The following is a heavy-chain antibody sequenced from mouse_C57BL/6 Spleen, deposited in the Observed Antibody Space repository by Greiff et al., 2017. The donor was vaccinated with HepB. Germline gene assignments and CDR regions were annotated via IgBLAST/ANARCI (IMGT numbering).Heavy chain of an antibody. CDR2: IDPSDSYT. J-gene: IGHJ2*01. V-gene: IGHV1-69*01. CDR1: GYTFTSYW. Sequence: QVQLKQPGAGLVMPGASVKLSCKASGYTFTSYWMHWVKQSPGQGLEWIGEIDPSDSYTNYNHKFKGKTTFTVDKSSSTAYMQLSSLTSEYSAVYCCAREALCFDYWGQGTPLTVSA. CDR3: AREALCFDY.